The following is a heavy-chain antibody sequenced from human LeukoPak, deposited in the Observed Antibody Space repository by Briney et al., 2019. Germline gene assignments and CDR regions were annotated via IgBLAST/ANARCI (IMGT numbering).Heavy chain of an antibody. Sequence: PSETLSLTCAVSGGSFSGYYWSWIRQPPGKGLEWIGEINHSGSTNYNPSLKSRITISVDTSKNQFSLKLSSVTAADTAVYYCARDSTTVTLPFIDYWGQGTLVTVSS. CDR2: INHSGST. CDR3: ARDSTTVTLPFIDY. J-gene: IGHJ4*02. D-gene: IGHD4-17*01. CDR1: GGSFSGYY. V-gene: IGHV4-34*01.